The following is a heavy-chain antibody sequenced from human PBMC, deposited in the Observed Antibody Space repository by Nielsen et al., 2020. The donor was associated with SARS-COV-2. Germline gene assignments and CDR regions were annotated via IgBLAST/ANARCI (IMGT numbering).Heavy chain of an antibody. CDR1: GFTFSSYG. CDR2: IWYDGSNK. Sequence: GESLKISCAASGFTFSSYGMHWVRQASGKGLEWVAVIWYDGSNKYYADFVKDRFTISRDNSKNTLYLEMKSLRAEDTAVYYCAREGHSQSVIVINSYVDYWGQGTLVTVSS. CDR3: AREGHSQSVIVINSYVDY. D-gene: IGHD3-10*01. V-gene: IGHV3-33*01. J-gene: IGHJ4*02.